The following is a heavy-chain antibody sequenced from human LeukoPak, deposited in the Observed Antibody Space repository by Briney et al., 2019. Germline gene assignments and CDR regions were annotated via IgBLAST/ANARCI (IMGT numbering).Heavy chain of an antibody. J-gene: IGHJ6*03. CDR2: IYTSGST. CDR3: AITPAYYYYYMDV. Sequence: PSQTLSLTCTVFGGSISSGSYYWSWIRQPAGKGLEWIGRIYTSGSTNYNPSLKSRVTISVDTSKNQFSLKLSSVTAADTAVYYCAITPAYYYYYMDVWGKGTTVTVSS. V-gene: IGHV4-61*02. CDR1: GGSISSGSYY.